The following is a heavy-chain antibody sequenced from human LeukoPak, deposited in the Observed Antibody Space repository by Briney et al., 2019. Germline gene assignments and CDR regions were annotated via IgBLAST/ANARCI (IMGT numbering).Heavy chain of an antibody. Sequence: SETLSLTCTVSGGSISTYYWSWIRQSPGKGLEWIGYIYYSGSTNYNPSLRSRVTMSADTSKNQVSLKVTSVTAADTAVYYCAREDRGSSGWYGKTNHFDYWGQGTLVTVSS. CDR1: GGSISTYY. J-gene: IGHJ4*02. CDR2: IYYSGST. D-gene: IGHD6-19*01. CDR3: AREDRGSSGWYGKTNHFDY. V-gene: IGHV4-59*12.